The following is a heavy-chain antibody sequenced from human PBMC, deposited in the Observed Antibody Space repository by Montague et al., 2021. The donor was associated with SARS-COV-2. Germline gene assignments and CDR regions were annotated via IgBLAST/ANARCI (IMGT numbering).Heavy chain of an antibody. CDR2: TNDSGRT. V-gene: IGHV4-34*01. CDR3: ARGYCSGSGCYYYYGMDV. Sequence: ETLSLTCAVYGGSFSGYYWGWIRQPPGRGLEWIGETNDSGRTNYNPSLKGRVTISVDTSKNQFSLRLSSVTAAETAVYYCARGYCSGSGCYYYYGMDVWGQGTTVTVSS. D-gene: IGHD2-15*01. CDR1: GGSFSGYY. J-gene: IGHJ6*02.